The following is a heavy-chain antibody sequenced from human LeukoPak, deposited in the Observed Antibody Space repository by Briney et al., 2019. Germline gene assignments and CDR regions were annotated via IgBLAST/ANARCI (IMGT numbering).Heavy chain of an antibody. Sequence: PSETLSLTCTVSGGSISSHFWSRIRQPPGKGLEWIGNIYNSGTTNYNPSLKSGVTMSVDTSKNQLSLQLTSVTAADTAVYYCTKATQWLAFDYWGRGTLVTVSS. CDR3: TKATQWLAFDY. CDR1: GGSISSHF. CDR2: IYNSGTT. D-gene: IGHD6-19*01. V-gene: IGHV4-59*11. J-gene: IGHJ4*02.